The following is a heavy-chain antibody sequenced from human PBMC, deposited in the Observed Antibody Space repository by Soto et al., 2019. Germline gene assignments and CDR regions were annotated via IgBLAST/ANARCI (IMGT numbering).Heavy chain of an antibody. V-gene: IGHV1-69*02. CDR1: GDIFSNYT. Sequence: QVQLVQSGAEVKKPGSSVRVSCKASGDIFSNYTISWVRQAPGQGLEWMGRIIPILDVANYPLRFQGRVTNTADKSTSTVYMELSSLRSEDTAIYYCARVKTDSGSYEGDYYMDVWGKGTTVTVSS. J-gene: IGHJ6*03. CDR3: ARVKTDSGSYEGDYYMDV. D-gene: IGHD3-10*01. CDR2: IIPILDVA.